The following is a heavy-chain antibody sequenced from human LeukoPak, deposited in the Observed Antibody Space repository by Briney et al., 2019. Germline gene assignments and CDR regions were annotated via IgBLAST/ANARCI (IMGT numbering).Heavy chain of an antibody. V-gene: IGHV5-51*01. CDR1: GYSFTSYW. CDR2: ISPGDSDT. J-gene: IGHJ4*02. D-gene: IGHD1-26*01. CDR3: ARSASYLVGHDY. Sequence: GESLKISCKGSGYSFTSYWIGWVRQMPGKGLEGMVLISPGDSDTRYSPSLQGHVTISADKSSSTAYLQWSSLKASDTAMYYCARSASYLVGHDYWGQGTLVTVSS.